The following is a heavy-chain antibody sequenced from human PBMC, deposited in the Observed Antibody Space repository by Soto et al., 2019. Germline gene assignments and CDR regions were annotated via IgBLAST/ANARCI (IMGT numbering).Heavy chain of an antibody. J-gene: IGHJ4*02. D-gene: IGHD2-21*01. CDR3: VREDWHRFEN. CDR1: GFMFSAYW. CDR2: ISGGASDK. Sequence: EVQLVESGRGLVQPGGSLRLSCEASGFMFSAYWMSWVRQDPRKGLEWVATISGGASDKFYVDSVKGRFTISRDDAKNSLYLQMNSLRDEDTAVYYCVREDWHRFENWGQGPLVTVSS. V-gene: IGHV3-7*01.